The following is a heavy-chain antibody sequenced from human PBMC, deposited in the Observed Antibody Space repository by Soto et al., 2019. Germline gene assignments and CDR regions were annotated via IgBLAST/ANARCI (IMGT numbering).Heavy chain of an antibody. V-gene: IGHV3-30-3*01. CDR3: AKGDSSSWYPPYYYYGMDV. Sequence: QVQLVESGGGVVQPGRSLRLSCAASGFTFSTYGMHWVRQAPGKGLEWVAVISYDGSNKYYADSVKGRFHIARDNYKNTLKLQMNSLRAEDTDVYTWAKGDSSSWYPPYYYYGMDVWGQGTTVNVSS. J-gene: IGHJ6*01. CDR1: GFTFSTYG. CDR2: ISYDGSNK. D-gene: IGHD6-13*01.